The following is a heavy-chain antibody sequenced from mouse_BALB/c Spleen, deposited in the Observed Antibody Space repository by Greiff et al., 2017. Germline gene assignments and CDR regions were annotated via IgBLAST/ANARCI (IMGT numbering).Heavy chain of an antibody. Sequence: QVQLKQSGAELVRPGVSVKISCKGSGYTFTDYAMHWVKQSPAKSLEWIGVISTYYGDASYNQKFKGKATMTVDKSSSTAYMELARLTSEDSAIYYCAREITTSAMDYWGQGTSVTVSS. CDR3: AREITTSAMDY. J-gene: IGHJ4*01. CDR1: GYTFTDYA. V-gene: IGHV1S137*01. CDR2: ISTYYGDA. D-gene: IGHD2-4*01.